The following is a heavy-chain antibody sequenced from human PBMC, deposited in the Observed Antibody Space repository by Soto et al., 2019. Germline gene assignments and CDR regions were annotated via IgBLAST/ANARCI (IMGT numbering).Heavy chain of an antibody. V-gene: IGHV4-59*01. CDR3: GRDYRIGYGERNWFDP. CDR1: GGSISSYY. CDR2: IYYSGST. Sequence: PSETLSLTCTVSGGSISSYYWSWIRQPPGKGLEWIGYIYYSGSTNYNPSLKSRVTISVDTSKNQFSLKLSSVTAADTAVYYCGRDYRIGYGERNWFDPWGQGTLVTVSS. D-gene: IGHD4-17*01. J-gene: IGHJ5*02.